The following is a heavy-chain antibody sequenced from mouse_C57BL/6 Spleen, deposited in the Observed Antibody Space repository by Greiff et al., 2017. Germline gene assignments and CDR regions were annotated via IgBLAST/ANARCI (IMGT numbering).Heavy chain of an antibody. CDR3: ARNWEDYFDY. Sequence: VQLQQSGPELVKPGASVKLSCKASGYAFSSSWMNWVKQRPGKGLEWIGRIYPGDGDTNYNGKFKGKATLTADKSSSTAYMQLSSLTSEDSAVYCCARNWEDYFDYWGQGTTLTVSS. D-gene: IGHD4-1*01. CDR1: GYAFSSSW. J-gene: IGHJ2*01. V-gene: IGHV1-82*01. CDR2: IYPGDGDT.